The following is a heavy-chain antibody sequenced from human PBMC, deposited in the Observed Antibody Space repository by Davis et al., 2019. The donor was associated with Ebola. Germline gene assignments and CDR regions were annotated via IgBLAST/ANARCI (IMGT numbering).Heavy chain of an antibody. D-gene: IGHD3-22*01. CDR3: ARGDRSWVVSNRFDP. V-gene: IGHV3-7*03. J-gene: IGHJ5*02. CDR2: IKQDGIDK. Sequence: PGGSLRLSCAASGFTFSSYWMSWVRQSPGKGLEWVANIKQDGIDKYYLDSVKGRFTISRDNAKNSLYLQMNSLRAEDTAVYYCARGDRSWVVSNRFDPWGQGTLVTVSS. CDR1: GFTFSSYW.